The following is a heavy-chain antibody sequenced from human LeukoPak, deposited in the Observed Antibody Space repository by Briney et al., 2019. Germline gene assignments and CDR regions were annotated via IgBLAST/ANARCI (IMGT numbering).Heavy chain of an antibody. V-gene: IGHV4-30-4*01. CDR1: GGSISSGDYY. CDR2: IYYSGST. J-gene: IGHJ4*02. D-gene: IGHD1-26*01. CDR3: ARVDPVGAPFDH. Sequence: SQTLSLTCTVSGGSISSGDYYWSWIRQPPGKGLEWIGYIYYSGSTYYNPSLKSRVTISVDTSKNQFSLKLSSVTAADTAVYYCARVDPVGAPFDHWGQGTLVTVSS.